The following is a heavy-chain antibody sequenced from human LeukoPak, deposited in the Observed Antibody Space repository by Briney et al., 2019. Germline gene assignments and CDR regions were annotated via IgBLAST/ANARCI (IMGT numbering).Heavy chain of an antibody. D-gene: IGHD3-22*01. CDR3: AGLVGRYSSGLYYYYFDY. CDR2: MYLSGTT. V-gene: IGHV4-4*02. Sequence: SETLSLTCTVSGDSINSLDLWSWVRQPPGKGLEWIGEMYLSGTTHSNPSVKSRVTISIDKSKDQFFLNLSSVTAADTAVYYCAGLVGRYSSGLYYYYFDYWGQGTLVTFSS. J-gene: IGHJ4*02. CDR1: GDSINSLDL.